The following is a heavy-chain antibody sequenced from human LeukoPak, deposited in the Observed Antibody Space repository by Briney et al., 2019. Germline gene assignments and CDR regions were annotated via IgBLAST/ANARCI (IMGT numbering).Heavy chain of an antibody. CDR2: IKQDGSEK. CDR1: GFTFSSYW. J-gene: IGHJ6*03. Sequence: GGSLRLSCAASGFTFSSYWMSWVRQATGKGLEWVANIKQDGSEKYYVDSVKGRFTISRDNAKNSLYLQMNSLRAEDTAVYYCARARHGGSYSNYYYYMDVWGKGTTVTVSS. V-gene: IGHV3-7*01. D-gene: IGHD1-26*01. CDR3: ARARHGGSYSNYYYYMDV.